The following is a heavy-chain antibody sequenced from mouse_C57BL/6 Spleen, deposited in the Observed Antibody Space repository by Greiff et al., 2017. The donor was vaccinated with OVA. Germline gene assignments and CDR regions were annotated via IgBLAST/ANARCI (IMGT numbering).Heavy chain of an antibody. V-gene: IGHV1-59*01. CDR2: IDPSDSYT. Sequence: VQLQQPGAELVRPGTSVKLSCKASGYTFTSYWMHWVKQRPGQGLEWIGVIDPSDSYTNYNQKFKGKATLTVDTSSSTAYMQLSSLTSEDSAVYYCARSEGYYGYFDVWGTGTTVTVCS. CDR3: ARSEGYYGYFDV. CDR1: GYTFTSYW. D-gene: IGHD2-2*01. J-gene: IGHJ1*03.